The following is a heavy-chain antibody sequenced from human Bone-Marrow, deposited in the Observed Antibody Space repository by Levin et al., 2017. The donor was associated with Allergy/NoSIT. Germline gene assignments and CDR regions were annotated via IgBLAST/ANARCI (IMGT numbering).Heavy chain of an antibody. J-gene: IGHJ4*02. CDR1: GGSINSGSYY. CDR3: ARTNSGGYDY. Sequence: SQTLSLTCTVSGGSINSGSYYWAWIRQPPGKGLEWIGTIYYSGTTYYNPSLMSRVAISVDTSKNQFSLTLRSLTAADTAVYYCARTNSGGYDYWGQGSLVTVSS. CDR2: IYYSGTT. V-gene: IGHV4-39*07. D-gene: IGHD1-26*01.